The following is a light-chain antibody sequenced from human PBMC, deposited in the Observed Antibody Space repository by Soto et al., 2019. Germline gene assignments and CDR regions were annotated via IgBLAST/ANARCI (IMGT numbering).Light chain of an antibody. V-gene: IGKV3-15*01. CDR1: QSVSSN. Sequence: EIVMTQSPATLSVYPGERATLSCRASQSVSSNLAWYQQKPGQAPRLLIYGASTRATGIPARFSGSGSGTEFTLTISSLQSEDFAVYYCHQYNGWPRTFGQGTKVDI. CDR2: GAS. J-gene: IGKJ1*01. CDR3: HQYNGWPRT.